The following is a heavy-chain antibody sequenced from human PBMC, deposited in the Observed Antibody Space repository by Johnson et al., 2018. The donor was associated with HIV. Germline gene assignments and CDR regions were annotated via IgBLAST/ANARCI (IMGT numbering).Heavy chain of an antibody. CDR2: INSDGSST. Sequence: VQLVESGGGLVQPGGSLRLSCAASGFTFSSYWMHWVRQAPGKGLVWVSRINSDGSSTSYADSVKGRFTISRDNSKNTLYLQMNSLRAEDTAVYYCASRYTVDAFAIWGQGTMVTVSS. CDR3: ASRYTVDAFAI. V-gene: IGHV3-74*01. D-gene: IGHD1-1*01. CDR1: GFTFSSYW. J-gene: IGHJ3*02.